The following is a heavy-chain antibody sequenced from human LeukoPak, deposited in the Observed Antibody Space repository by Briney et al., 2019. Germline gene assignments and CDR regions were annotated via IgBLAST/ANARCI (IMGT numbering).Heavy chain of an antibody. J-gene: IGHJ4*02. CDR2: IKQDGSEK. D-gene: IGHD5-18*01. Sequence: GGSLRLSCAASGFTFSSYWMSWVRQAPGKGLEWVANIKQDGSEKYYVDSVKGRFTISRDNAKNSLYLQMNSLRAEDTAVYYCAKDWSARGYSYGYLDYWGQGTLVTVSS. CDR3: AKDWSARGYSYGYLDY. V-gene: IGHV3-7*01. CDR1: GFTFSSYW.